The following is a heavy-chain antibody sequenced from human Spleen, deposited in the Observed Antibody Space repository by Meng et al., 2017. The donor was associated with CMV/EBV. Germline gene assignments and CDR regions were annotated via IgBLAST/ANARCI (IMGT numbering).Heavy chain of an antibody. V-gene: IGHV4-31*02. CDR3: ARGPMTTYSSGSFDP. D-gene: IGHD6-19*01. J-gene: IGHJ5*02. Sequence: GSISSGGYYWSWLRQHPGKGLEWIGYIYYSGSTYYNPSLKSRVTISVDTSKNQFSLKLSSVTAADTAVYYCARGPMTTYSSGSFDPWGQGTLVTVSS. CDR1: GSISSGGYY. CDR2: IYYSGST.